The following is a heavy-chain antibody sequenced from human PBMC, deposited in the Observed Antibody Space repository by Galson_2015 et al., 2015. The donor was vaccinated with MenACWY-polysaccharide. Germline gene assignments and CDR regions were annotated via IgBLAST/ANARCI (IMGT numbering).Heavy chain of an antibody. Sequence: SLRLSCAASGFTFSTYAMNWVRQAPGKGLEWVSTISSSGGNTYYADSVKGRFTISRDNSKNTLYLQMNSLRAEDTAVYYCERQTARRYSAALDIWGQGTMVTVSS. V-gene: IGHV3-23*01. CDR2: ISSSGGNT. J-gene: IGHJ3*02. D-gene: IGHD1-14*01. CDR1: GFTFSTYA. CDR3: ERQTARRYSAALDI.